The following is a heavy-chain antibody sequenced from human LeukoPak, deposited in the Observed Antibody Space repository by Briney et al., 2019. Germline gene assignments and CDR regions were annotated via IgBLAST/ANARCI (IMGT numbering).Heavy chain of an antibody. CDR2: ISSSSSTI. J-gene: IGHJ4*02. D-gene: IGHD5-12*01. Sequence: PGGSLRLSCAASGFTFSSYAMSWVRQAPGKGLEWVSYISSSSSTIYYADSVKGLFTISRDNAKNSLYLQMNSLRAEDTAVYYCASGYDSPDSWGQGTLVTVSS. V-gene: IGHV3-48*01. CDR3: ASGYDSPDS. CDR1: GFTFSSYA.